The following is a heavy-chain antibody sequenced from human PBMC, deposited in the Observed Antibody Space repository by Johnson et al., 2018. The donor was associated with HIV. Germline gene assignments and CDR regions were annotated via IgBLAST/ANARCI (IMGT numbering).Heavy chain of an antibody. CDR1: GFTFDDYG. CDR3: ASQQWELGSHDAFDI. J-gene: IGHJ3*02. V-gene: IGHV3-20*04. Sequence: EQLVESGGGVVRPGGSLRLSCAASGFTFDDYGMSWVRQAPGKGLEWVSGINWNGGSTGYADSVQGRFTISRDNAKNSLYLQMNSLRAEDTALYYCASQQWELGSHDAFDIWGQGTMVTVSS. CDR2: INWNGGST. D-gene: IGHD1-26*01.